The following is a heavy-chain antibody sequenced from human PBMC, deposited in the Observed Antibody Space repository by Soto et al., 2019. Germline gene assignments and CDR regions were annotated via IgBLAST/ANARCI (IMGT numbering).Heavy chain of an antibody. Sequence: RRLSCAASEFTFSTYWMDWVRQVPGKGLEWVANINQDGSEKHYVDSVKGRFTISRDNARNSMYLQMNSLRVDDTAVYYCSRSLDYWGQGTQVTVS. CDR3: SRSLDY. V-gene: IGHV3-7*03. J-gene: IGHJ4*02. CDR1: EFTFSTYW. CDR2: INQDGSEK.